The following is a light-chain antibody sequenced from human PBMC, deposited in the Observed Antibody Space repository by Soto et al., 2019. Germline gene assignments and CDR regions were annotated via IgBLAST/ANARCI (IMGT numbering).Light chain of an antibody. J-gene: IGLJ2*01. Sequence: SYELTQPPSVSVAPGKTASISCGGNNIGSKGVHWYQQKPGLAPVLVIYSDTDLPPGIPERFSGSNSANLATLTISRVGAGDEADYYCQVWDSGSAHVVFGGGTKLTVL. CDR1: NIGSKG. CDR3: QVWDSGSAHVV. V-gene: IGLV3-21*04. CDR2: SDT.